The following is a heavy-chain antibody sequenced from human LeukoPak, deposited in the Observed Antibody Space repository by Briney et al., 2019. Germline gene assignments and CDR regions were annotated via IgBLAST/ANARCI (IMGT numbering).Heavy chain of an antibody. CDR1: GGTFSSYT. CDR3: ARDIRDYGGNLPSDY. Sequence: GASVKVSCKASGGTFSSYTIGWVRQAPGQGLEWMGRIIPILGIANYAQKFQGRVTITADKSTSTAYMELSSLRSEDTAVYYCARDIRDYGGNLPSDYWGQGTLVTVPS. V-gene: IGHV1-69*04. J-gene: IGHJ4*02. D-gene: IGHD4-23*01. CDR2: IIPILGIA.